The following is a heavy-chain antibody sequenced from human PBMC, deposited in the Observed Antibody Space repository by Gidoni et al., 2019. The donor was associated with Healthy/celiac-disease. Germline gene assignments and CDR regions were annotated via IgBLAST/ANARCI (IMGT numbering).Heavy chain of an antibody. Sequence: EVQLVQSGAEVKKPGATVKISCKVSGYTFTDYYLPWVQQAPGKGLEWMGLVDPEDGETIYAEKFQGRVTITADTSTDTAYMELSSLRSEDTAVYYCATLSIAAAGKGHYYYYYYMDVWGKGTTVTVSS. D-gene: IGHD6-13*01. CDR1: GYTFTDYY. V-gene: IGHV1-69-2*01. CDR3: ATLSIAAAGKGHYYYYYYMDV. J-gene: IGHJ6*03. CDR2: VDPEDGET.